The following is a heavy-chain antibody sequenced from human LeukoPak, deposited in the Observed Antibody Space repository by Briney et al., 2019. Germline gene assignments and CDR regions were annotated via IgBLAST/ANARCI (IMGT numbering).Heavy chain of an antibody. D-gene: IGHD6-13*01. CDR3: VRHGVGSSWFGFDY. CDR2: ISPGDSDL. V-gene: IGHV5-51*01. Sequence: GSLKISCKGSGYTFTTYWIGWVRQMPGKGLEWMGIISPGDSDLRYSPSFQGQVTISADKSISTAYLQWSSLKASDTAMYYCVRHGVGSSWFGFDYWGQGTLVTVSS. J-gene: IGHJ4*02. CDR1: GYTFTTYW.